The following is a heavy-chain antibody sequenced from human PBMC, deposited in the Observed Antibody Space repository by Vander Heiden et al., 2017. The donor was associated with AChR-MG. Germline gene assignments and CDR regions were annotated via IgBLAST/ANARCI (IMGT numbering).Heavy chain of an antibody. CDR1: GFSFRTYG. V-gene: IGHV3-30*18. D-gene: IGHD2-21*02. CDR3: AKMGGDPGDGVDY. J-gene: IGHJ4*02. Sequence: QVQLVESGGGVVQPGGSLRLSCAVSGFSFRTYGMHWVRPAPGKGLEWVAVVSSDGGTKFYADSVRDRFAISRDNPKSTLFLQMNSLRAEDTAVYYCAKMGGDPGDGVDYWGQGTLVSVSS. CDR2: VSSDGGTK.